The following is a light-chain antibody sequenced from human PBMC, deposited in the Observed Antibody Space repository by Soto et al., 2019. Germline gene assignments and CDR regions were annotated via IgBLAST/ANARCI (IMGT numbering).Light chain of an antibody. Sequence: QSVLTQPASVSGSPGQSITISCTGTSSDVGGYNYVSWYPQHPGKAPKLMIYEVSNRPSGVSNRFSGSKSGNTASLTISGLQAEEEADYYCSSYTSSSTVVFGGGTKLTVL. CDR1: SSDVGGYNY. J-gene: IGLJ2*01. CDR2: EVS. V-gene: IGLV2-14*01. CDR3: SSYTSSSTVV.